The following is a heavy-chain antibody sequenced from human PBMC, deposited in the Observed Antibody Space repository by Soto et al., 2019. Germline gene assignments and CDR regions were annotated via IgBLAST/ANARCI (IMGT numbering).Heavy chain of an antibody. J-gene: IGHJ5*02. D-gene: IGHD3-10*01. CDR2: IYYSGST. V-gene: IGHV4-31*03. Sequence: SETLSLTCTVSGGSISSGGYYWSWIRQHPGKGLEWIGYIYYSGSTYYNPSLKSRVTISVDTSKNQFSLKLSSVTAADTAVYYCARGMVRGVNNWFDPWGQGTLVTVSS. CDR3: ARGMVRGVNNWFDP. CDR1: GGSISSGGYY.